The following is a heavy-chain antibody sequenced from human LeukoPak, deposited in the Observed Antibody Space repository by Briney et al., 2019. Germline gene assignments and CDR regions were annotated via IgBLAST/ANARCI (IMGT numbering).Heavy chain of an antibody. CDR3: AGGVTAAASS. CDR2: INYIGST. V-gene: IGHV4-59*01. Sequence: SETLSLTCTVSGDSITTYYWSWIRQPPGKGLEWIGYINYIGSTNYNPSLKNRVSISADISKTQFTLRLRSVTAADTAVYFCAGGVTAAASSWGQGTLVTVSS. CDR1: GDSITTYY. J-gene: IGHJ5*02. D-gene: IGHD6-13*01.